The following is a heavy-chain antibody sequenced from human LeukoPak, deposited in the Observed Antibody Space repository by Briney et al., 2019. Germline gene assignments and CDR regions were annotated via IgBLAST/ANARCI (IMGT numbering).Heavy chain of an antibody. V-gene: IGHV1-69*04. D-gene: IGHD3-10*01. Sequence: GASVKVSCQASGGTFSSYGISWVRQAAGQGREWVGRIIPILGKANYAQKFHGRVTITADKSTSTAYMELSSLRSEDTAVDYCARSSYGSGIHEVGSDYWGQGTLVTVPS. CDR3: ARSSYGSGIHEVGSDY. J-gene: IGHJ4*02. CDR2: IIPILGKA. CDR1: GGTFSSYG.